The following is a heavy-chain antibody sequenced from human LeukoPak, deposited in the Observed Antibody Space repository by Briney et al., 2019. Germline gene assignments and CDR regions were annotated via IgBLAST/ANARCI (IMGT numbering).Heavy chain of an antibody. Sequence: GGSLRLSCAASGFTFSSYAMSWVRQAPGKGLEWVSSIIGSGGSTYYADSVNGRFTTSRDNSKNTLYLQINSLRAEDTALYYCAKVIYYGSENVDFWGQGTLVTVSS. D-gene: IGHD3-10*01. CDR3: AKVIYYGSENVDF. V-gene: IGHV3-23*01. CDR2: IIGSGGST. J-gene: IGHJ4*02. CDR1: GFTFSSYA.